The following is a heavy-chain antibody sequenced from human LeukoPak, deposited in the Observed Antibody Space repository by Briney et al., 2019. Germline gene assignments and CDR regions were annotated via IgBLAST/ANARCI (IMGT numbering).Heavy chain of an antibody. CDR1: GYTFTGYY. CDR3: ARAGTGERAYYYYYMDV. V-gene: IGHV1-2*02. CDR2: INPNSGGT. J-gene: IGHJ6*03. Sequence: ASVKVSCKASGYTFTGYYMHWVRQAPGQGLEWMGWINPNSGGTNYAQKFQGRVTMTRDMSTSTVYMELSSLRSEDTAVYYCARAGTGERAYYYYYMDVWGKGTTVTVSS. D-gene: IGHD3-10*01.